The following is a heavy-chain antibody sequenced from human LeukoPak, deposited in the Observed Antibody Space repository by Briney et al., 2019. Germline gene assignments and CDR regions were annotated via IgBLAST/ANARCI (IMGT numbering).Heavy chain of an antibody. CDR3: ARDFGPSWASYFDY. D-gene: IGHD1-26*01. J-gene: IGHJ4*02. CDR2: IYRGSHT. V-gene: IGHV3-66*02. CDR1: GFTVSSNF. Sequence: PGGSLRLSCAASGFTVSSNFMSWVRQGPGKGLEWVSVIYRGSHTLYADSVKGRFTISRDNSKNTLYLQMNSLSAEDTAVYYCARDFGPSWASYFDYWGQGTLVTVSS.